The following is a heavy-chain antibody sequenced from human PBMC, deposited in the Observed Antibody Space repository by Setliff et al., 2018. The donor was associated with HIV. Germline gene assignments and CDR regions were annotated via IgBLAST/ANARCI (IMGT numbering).Heavy chain of an antibody. D-gene: IGHD2-15*01. V-gene: IGHV1-18*01. CDR2: FSAYNDNT. CDR3: ARVYCSGGSCFTFDY. J-gene: IGHJ4*02. Sequence: ASVKVSCKASGYTFTSYGIAWVRQAPGQGLEWMEWFSAYNDNTNSAQKLQGRVTMTTDTSTSTAYMELRSLRSDDTAVYYCARVYCSGGSCFTFDYWGQGTLVTVSS. CDR1: GYTFTSYG.